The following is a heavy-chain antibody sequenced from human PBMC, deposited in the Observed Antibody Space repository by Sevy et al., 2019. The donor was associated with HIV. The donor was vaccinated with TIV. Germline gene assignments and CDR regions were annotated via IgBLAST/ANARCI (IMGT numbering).Heavy chain of an antibody. D-gene: IGHD2-15*01. Sequence: GGSLRLSCAASGFTFSGYWMHWVRQAPGKGLVWVSLFNSDGSSTNYADSVKGRFTISRDNAKNTLYLQMNSLRAEDTAVYYCARSGGYNKYDYWGQGTLVTVSS. J-gene: IGHJ4*02. CDR2: FNSDGSST. CDR3: ARSGGYNKYDY. V-gene: IGHV3-74*01. CDR1: GFTFSGYW.